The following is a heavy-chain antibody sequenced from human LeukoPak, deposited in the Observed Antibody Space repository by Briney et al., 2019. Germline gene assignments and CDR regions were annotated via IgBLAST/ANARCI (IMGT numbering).Heavy chain of an antibody. CDR2: IYPGDSDT. V-gene: IGHV5-51*01. Sequence: GESLKISCKGSGYSFTSYWIGWVRQMPGKGLEWMGIIYPGDSDTRYSPSFQGQVTISADKSISTAYLQWSSLKASDTAMYYCXXXXXXXXANXWFDPWGQGTLVXVSS. CDR3: XXXXXXXXANXWFDP. CDR1: GYSFTSYW. D-gene: IGHD1-26*01. J-gene: IGHJ5*02.